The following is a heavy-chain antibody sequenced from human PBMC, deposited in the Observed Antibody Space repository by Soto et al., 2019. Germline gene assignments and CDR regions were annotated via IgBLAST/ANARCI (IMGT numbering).Heavy chain of an antibody. V-gene: IGHV4-30-4*01. D-gene: IGHD2-15*01. J-gene: IGHJ5*01. Sequence: SETLSLTCSVSGDSISSVDYFWAWIRQPPGQALEYIGYIYKSATTHYNPSFESRVAISLDTSKSQFSLNVTSVTAADTAVYFCARGRYCLTGRCFPNWFDSWGQGTLVTVSS. CDR2: IYKSATT. CDR1: GDSISSVDYF. CDR3: ARGRYCLTGRCFPNWFDS.